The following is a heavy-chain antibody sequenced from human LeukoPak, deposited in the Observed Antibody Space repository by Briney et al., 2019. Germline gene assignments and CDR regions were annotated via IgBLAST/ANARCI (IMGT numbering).Heavy chain of an antibody. Sequence: PGGSLRLSCAASGFTFSSYWMSWVRQAPGKGLEWVANIKQDGSEKYYVDSVKGRFTISRDNAKNSLYLQMNSLRAEDTAVYYCAIGPPYAPGVLDVWGKGTTVTISS. J-gene: IGHJ6*04. CDR2: IKQDGSEK. D-gene: IGHD7-27*01. V-gene: IGHV3-7*03. CDR3: AIGPPYAPGVLDV. CDR1: GFTFSSYW.